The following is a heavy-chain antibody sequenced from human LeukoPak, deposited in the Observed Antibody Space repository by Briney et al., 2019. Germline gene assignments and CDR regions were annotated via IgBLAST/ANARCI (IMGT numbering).Heavy chain of an antibody. D-gene: IGHD1-26*01. CDR1: GFTFRTYS. V-gene: IGHV3-21*01. Sequence: GGSLRLSCAASGFTFRTYSMNWVRQTPEKGLEWVSSISSSSSYIYYADSVKGRFTISRDNAKTSLYLQMDSLRAEDTAVYYCARDAGGGSFSTTIDYWGQGALVTVSS. CDR3: ARDAGGGSFSTTIDY. CDR2: ISSSSSYI. J-gene: IGHJ4*02.